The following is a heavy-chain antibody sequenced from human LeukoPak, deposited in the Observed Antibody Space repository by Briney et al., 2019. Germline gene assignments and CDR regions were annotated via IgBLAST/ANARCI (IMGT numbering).Heavy chain of an antibody. Sequence: PGGSLRLSCAASGFTVSSNYMSWVRQAPGKGLEWVSIIYNDGSKYYADSVKGRFTISRDNAKNTLYLQMNSLRAEDTAVYYCARSCSSTSCSYPNWYFDLWGRGTLVTVSS. J-gene: IGHJ2*01. V-gene: IGHV3-53*01. CDR2: IYNDGSK. CDR1: GFTVSSNY. D-gene: IGHD2-2*01. CDR3: ARSCSSTSCSYPNWYFDL.